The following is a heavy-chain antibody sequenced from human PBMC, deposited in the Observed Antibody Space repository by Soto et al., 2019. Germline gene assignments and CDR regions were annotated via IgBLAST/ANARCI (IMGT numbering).Heavy chain of an antibody. CDR1: GFTFSNAW. J-gene: IGHJ4*02. V-gene: IGHV3-15*01. Sequence: PGGSLRLSCAASGFTFSNAWMSWVRQAPGKGLEWVGRIKSKTDGGTTDYAAPVKGRFTISRDDSKNTLYLQMNSLKTEDTAVYYCTKETSNFLRYFDWSDYWGQGTLVTVSS. CDR3: TKETSNFLRYFDWSDY. D-gene: IGHD3-9*01. CDR2: IKSKTDGGTT.